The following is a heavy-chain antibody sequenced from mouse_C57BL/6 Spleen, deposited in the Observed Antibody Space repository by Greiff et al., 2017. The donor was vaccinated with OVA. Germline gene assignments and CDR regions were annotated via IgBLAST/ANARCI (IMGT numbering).Heavy chain of an antibody. J-gene: IGHJ3*01. Sequence: VKLQQPGAELVKPGASVKLSCKASGYPFPSSWIPWVKQRPGQGLAWIGMFHPNSGSTNYTEKFKSKATLTVDKSSSTAYMQRSSRTSEDSAVYYCAREEKGGFAYWGQGTLVTVSA. CDR1: GYPFPSSW. CDR3: AREEKGGFAY. V-gene: IGHV1-64*01. CDR2: FHPNSGST.